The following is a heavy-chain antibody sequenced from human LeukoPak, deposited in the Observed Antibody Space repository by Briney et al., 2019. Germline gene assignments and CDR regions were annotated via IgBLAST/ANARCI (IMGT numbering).Heavy chain of an antibody. Sequence: GGSLRLSCAASGFTFDDYAMSWVRQAPGKGLEWVSVISGSGGNTYYADSVKGRFTISRDNSKDTLYLQMNSLRAEDTAVYYCASQPPHCSSTSCYIAYWGQGTLVTVSS. V-gene: IGHV3-23*01. CDR3: ASQPPHCSSTSCYIAY. CDR1: GFTFDDYA. CDR2: ISGSGGNT. D-gene: IGHD2-2*01. J-gene: IGHJ4*02.